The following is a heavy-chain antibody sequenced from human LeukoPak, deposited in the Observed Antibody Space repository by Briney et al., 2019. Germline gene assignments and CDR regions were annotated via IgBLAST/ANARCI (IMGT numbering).Heavy chain of an antibody. J-gene: IGHJ4*02. Sequence: SETLSLTCTVSGGSISSYYWSWIRQPPGKGLEWIGYIYYSGSTNYNPSLKGRVTISVDTSKNQFSLKLSSVTAADTAVYYCARRMGYKKGELLYYFDYWGQGTLLTVSS. D-gene: IGHD1-26*01. CDR1: GGSISSYY. CDR2: IYYSGST. CDR3: ARRMGYKKGELLYYFDY. V-gene: IGHV4-59*08.